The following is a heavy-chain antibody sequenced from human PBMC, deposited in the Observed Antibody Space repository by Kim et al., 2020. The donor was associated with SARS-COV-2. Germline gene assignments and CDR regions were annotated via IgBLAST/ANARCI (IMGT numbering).Heavy chain of an antibody. V-gene: IGHV4-4*02. CDR3: ASARTAMVKGGDWDYGMDV. CDR2: IYHSGST. D-gene: IGHD5-18*01. Sequence: SETLSLTCAVSGGSISSSNWWSWVRQPPGKGLEWIGEIYHSGSTNYSPSLKSRVTISVDKSKNQFSLKLSSVTAADTAVYYCASARTAMVKGGDWDYGMDVWGQGTTVTVSS. J-gene: IGHJ6*02. CDR1: GGSISSSNW.